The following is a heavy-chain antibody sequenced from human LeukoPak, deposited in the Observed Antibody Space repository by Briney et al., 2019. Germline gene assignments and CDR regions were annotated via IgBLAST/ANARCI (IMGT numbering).Heavy chain of an antibody. Sequence: PGGSLRLSCAVSGFTFSSYWMTWVRQAPGKGLEWVANVKQDGSERYYVDSVKGRFTISRDNAKNSLYLQMNSLRAEVTAVYYCAEYSSSWQTDYWGQGTLVTVSS. CDR1: GFTFSSYW. D-gene: IGHD6-13*01. CDR2: VKQDGSER. V-gene: IGHV3-7*05. J-gene: IGHJ4*02. CDR3: AEYSSSWQTDY.